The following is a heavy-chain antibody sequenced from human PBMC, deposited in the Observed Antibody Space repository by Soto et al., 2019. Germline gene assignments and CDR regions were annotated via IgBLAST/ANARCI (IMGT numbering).Heavy chain of an antibody. Sequence: EVQLLESGGGLVQPGGSLRLSCAASGFTFSSYAMSWVRQAPGKGLEWVSAISGSSSYIYYADSVKGRFTISRDNAKNSLYLQMNSLRAEDTAVYYCARDYYDSSGYYYGNFDYWGQGTLVTVSS. V-gene: IGHV3-21*01. CDR3: ARDYYDSSGYYYGNFDY. CDR1: GFTFSSYA. J-gene: IGHJ4*02. D-gene: IGHD3-22*01. CDR2: ISGSSSYI.